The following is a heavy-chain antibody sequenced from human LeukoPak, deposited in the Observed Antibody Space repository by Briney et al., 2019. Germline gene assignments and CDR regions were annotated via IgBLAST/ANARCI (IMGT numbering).Heavy chain of an antibody. CDR2: IYHSGST. Sequence: SETLSLTCSVSGYSVSSGFYWGWIRQPPGKGLAWIGTIYHSGSTYYNPSLKSRVTISLDTSKNQFSLRLSSVTAADTAVFYCARANYYDTSGYSRSAFDIWGQGTMVTVSS. CDR3: ARANYYDTSGYSRSAFDI. J-gene: IGHJ3*02. D-gene: IGHD3-22*01. CDR1: GYSVSSGFY. V-gene: IGHV4-38-2*02.